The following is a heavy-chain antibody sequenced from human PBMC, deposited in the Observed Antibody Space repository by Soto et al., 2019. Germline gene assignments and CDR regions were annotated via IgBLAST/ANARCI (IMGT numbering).Heavy chain of an antibody. D-gene: IGHD3-10*01. Sequence: SETLSLTCAVYGGSFSGYYWSWIRQPPGKGLEWIGEINHSGSTNYNPSLKSRVTISVDTSKNQFSLKLSSVTAADTAVYYCARKQVHYYGMDVWGQGTTVTVSS. CDR1: GGSFSGYY. CDR3: ARKQVHYYGMDV. CDR2: INHSGST. V-gene: IGHV4-34*01. J-gene: IGHJ6*02.